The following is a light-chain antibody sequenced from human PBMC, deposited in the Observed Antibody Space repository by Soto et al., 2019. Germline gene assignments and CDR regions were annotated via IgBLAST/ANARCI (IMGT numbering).Light chain of an antibody. V-gene: IGKV1-39*01. Sequence: DIQMTQSPSSLSASVEDRVIITCRASQSISNHLNWYQQKPGKAPKLLIFAASSLQSGVPSRFSGSRSGPDFTLTISSLQPEDFATYYCQQSYSTPHTFGGGTKVDIK. CDR2: AAS. J-gene: IGKJ4*01. CDR1: QSISNH. CDR3: QQSYSTPHT.